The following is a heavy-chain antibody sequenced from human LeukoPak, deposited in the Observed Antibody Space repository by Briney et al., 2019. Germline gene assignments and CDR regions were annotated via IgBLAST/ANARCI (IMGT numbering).Heavy chain of an antibody. D-gene: IGHD3-10*01. CDR2: VYYSGST. V-gene: IGHV4-59*01. J-gene: IGHJ3*02. Sequence: SETLSLTCTVSGGSISSYYWNWIRQPPGQGLEWIGYVYYSGSTNYNPSLKSRVTISVDTSKNQFSLKLSSVTAADTAVYYCARSLYYYGSDSFDIWGQGTMVTVSS. CDR3: ARSLYYYGSDSFDI. CDR1: GGSISSYY.